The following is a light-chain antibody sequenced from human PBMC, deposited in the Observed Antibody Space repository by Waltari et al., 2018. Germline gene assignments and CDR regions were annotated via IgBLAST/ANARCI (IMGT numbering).Light chain of an antibody. Sequence: SYVLTQPPSLSVAIGKTARIPCGGNNIGTKTVHWYQHKPGQAPVLLIYSDTDRPSGIPERFTGSKSGTTATLTISTVEAGDEADYYCQVWDGSTDHYVFGSGTKVTV. V-gene: IGLV3-21*04. J-gene: IGLJ1*01. CDR2: SDT. CDR3: QVWDGSTDHYV. CDR1: NIGTKT.